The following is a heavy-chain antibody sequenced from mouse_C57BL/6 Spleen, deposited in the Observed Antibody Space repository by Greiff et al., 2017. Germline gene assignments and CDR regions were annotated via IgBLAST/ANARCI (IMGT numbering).Heavy chain of an antibody. J-gene: IGHJ2*01. Sequence: VKLVESGPGLVQPSQSLSITCTASGFSLTSYGVHWVRQSPGKGLEWLGVIWRGGSTDYNAAFMSRLSITKDNSKSQVFFKMDSLQADDTAIYYCAKNDGYYYFDYWGQGTTLTVSS. D-gene: IGHD2-3*01. CDR1: GFSLTSYG. V-gene: IGHV2-5*01. CDR2: IWRGGST. CDR3: AKNDGYYYFDY.